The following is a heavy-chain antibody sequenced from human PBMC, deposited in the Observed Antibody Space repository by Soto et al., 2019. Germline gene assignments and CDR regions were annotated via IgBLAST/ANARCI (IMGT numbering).Heavy chain of an antibody. V-gene: IGHV4-30-4*01. Sequence: PSETLSLTCTVSGGSISSGDYYWSWIRQPPGKGLEWIGYIYYSGSTYYNPSLKSRVTISVDTSKNQFSLKLSSGTAADTAVYYCAKMTTVTSNYFDYWGQGTLVTVSS. CDR2: IYYSGST. J-gene: IGHJ4*02. CDR1: GGSISSGDYY. CDR3: AKMTTVTSNYFDY. D-gene: IGHD4-17*01.